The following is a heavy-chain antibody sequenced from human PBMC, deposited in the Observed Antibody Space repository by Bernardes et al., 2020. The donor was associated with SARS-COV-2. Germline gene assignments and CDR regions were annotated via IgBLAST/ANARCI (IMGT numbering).Heavy chain of an antibody. CDR1: GFSFSSYS. CDR3: AKNADFDY. V-gene: IGHV3-48*02. Sequence: GGSLILSCAASGFSFSSYSMSWARQAAGQGLEWISFISTTSSTIYYADSVKGRFTISRDNAKNILYLQMNRLRDEDTAMYYCAKNADFDYWGQGSLVTVSS. CDR2: ISTTSSTI. J-gene: IGHJ4*02.